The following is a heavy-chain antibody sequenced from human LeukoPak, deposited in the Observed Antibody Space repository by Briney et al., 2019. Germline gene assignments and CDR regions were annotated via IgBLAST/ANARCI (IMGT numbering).Heavy chain of an antibody. Sequence: PGGSLRLSCAASGFTFSSYAMHWVRQAPGKGLEWVTLISYDGNKKYYADSVKGRFTISRDNSKNTLYLQMNSLRAEDTAVYYCARETIAATDYWGQGTLVTVSS. CDR2: ISYDGNKK. J-gene: IGHJ4*02. CDR3: ARETIAATDY. D-gene: IGHD6-13*01. V-gene: IGHV3-30-3*01. CDR1: GFTFSSYA.